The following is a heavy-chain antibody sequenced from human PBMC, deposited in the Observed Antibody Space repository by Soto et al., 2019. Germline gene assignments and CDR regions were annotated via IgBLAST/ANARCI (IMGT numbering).Heavy chain of an antibody. V-gene: IGHV1-69*13. J-gene: IGHJ4*02. Sequence: GASVKVSCKASGGTFSSYRINWVRQAPGQGFEWVGGIVPIYRTADYAQKFQGRVTITADESARTAYLEVRSLKSQDTAVYYCVRDSGAKLSSSWGQGTLVTVSS. CDR1: GGTFSSYR. D-gene: IGHD6-13*01. CDR3: VRDSGAKLSSS. CDR2: IVPIYRTA.